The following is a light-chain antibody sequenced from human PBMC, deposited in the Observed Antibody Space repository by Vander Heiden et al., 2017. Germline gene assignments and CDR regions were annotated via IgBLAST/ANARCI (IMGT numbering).Light chain of an antibody. CDR2: DAS. Sequence: EIVLTQSPAHLSLSPGERATLPRRASQSVSSYLAWYQQQPGQAPRLLIYDASNRATGSPARCSGSGAGTDFTPTISSLEPEDVAVYYCQQRSNSRFTFGEGTKVEIK. V-gene: IGKV3-11*01. CDR3: QQRSNSRFT. CDR1: QSVSSY. J-gene: IGKJ2*01.